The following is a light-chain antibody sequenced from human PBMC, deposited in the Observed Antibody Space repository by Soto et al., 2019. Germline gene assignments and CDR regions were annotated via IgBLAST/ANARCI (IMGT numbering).Light chain of an antibody. CDR3: QQYNSYSIT. CDR1: QSLVHSSGNTY. J-gene: IGKJ3*01. V-gene: IGKV2-30*02. CDR2: QVS. Sequence: DVVMAQSPLSLPVTLGQPASISCRSSQSLVHSSGNTYLNWFLQRPGHSPRRLIYQVSNRDSGVPDRFSGSGSGTEFTLTISSLQPDDFATYYCQQYNSYSITFGPGTKVDIK.